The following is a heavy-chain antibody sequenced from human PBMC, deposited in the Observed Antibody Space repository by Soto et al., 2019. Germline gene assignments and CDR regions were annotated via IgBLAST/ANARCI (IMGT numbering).Heavy chain of an antibody. CDR2: INPSGGST. D-gene: IGHD3-3*01. CDR1: GYTFTSYY. Sequence: ASVKVSCKASGYTFTSYYMHWVRQAPGQGLEWMGIINPSGGSTSYAQKFQGRVTRTRDTSTSTDYMELSSLRSEDTAVYYCARDVGYDFWSGPYDFDYWGQGTLVTVSS. V-gene: IGHV1-46*01. J-gene: IGHJ4*02. CDR3: ARDVGYDFWSGPYDFDY.